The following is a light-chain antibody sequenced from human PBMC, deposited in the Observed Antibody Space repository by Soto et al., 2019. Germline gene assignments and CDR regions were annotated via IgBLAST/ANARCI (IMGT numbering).Light chain of an antibody. V-gene: IGKV3-15*01. Sequence: EIVMTQSPDTLYVSPGEGATLSCRASQSVRTKLAWYQQKAGQAPRLLIYGASTRATGIPDRFSGSGSGTEFTLTISSLQSEDFAVYNCQQYNSWPPITFGQGTRLEIK. CDR2: GAS. J-gene: IGKJ5*01. CDR3: QQYNSWPPIT. CDR1: QSVRTK.